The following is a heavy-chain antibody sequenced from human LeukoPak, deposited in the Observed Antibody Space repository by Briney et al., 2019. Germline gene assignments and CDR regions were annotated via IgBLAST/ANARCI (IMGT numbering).Heavy chain of an antibody. CDR1: GLTVSNIY. D-gene: IGHD3-3*01. CDR2: IYSGGST. V-gene: IGHV3-53*05. Sequence: PGGSLRLSCAASGLTVSNIYMSWVRQAPGKGLEWVSVIYSGGSTYYADSVKGRFTIPRDNSKNTLYLQMNSLRPEDTAVYYCANYDFWSGSRGFDPWGQGTLVTVSS. J-gene: IGHJ5*02. CDR3: ANYDFWSGSRGFDP.